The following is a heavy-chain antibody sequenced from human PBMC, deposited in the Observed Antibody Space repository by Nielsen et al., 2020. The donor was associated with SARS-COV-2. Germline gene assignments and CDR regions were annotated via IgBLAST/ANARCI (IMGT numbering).Heavy chain of an antibody. CDR3: ARGSWSYWYFDL. J-gene: IGHJ2*01. Sequence: SETLSLTCAVYGGSFSGYYWSWIRQPPGKGLEWIGEINHSGSTNYNPSLKSRVTISVDTSKNQFSLKLSSVTAADTAVYYCARGSWSYWYFDLWGRGTLVTVPS. CDR1: GGSFSGYY. V-gene: IGHV4-34*01. CDR2: INHSGST.